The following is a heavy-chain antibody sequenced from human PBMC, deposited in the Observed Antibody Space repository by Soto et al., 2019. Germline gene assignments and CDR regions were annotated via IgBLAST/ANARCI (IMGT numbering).Heavy chain of an antibody. J-gene: IGHJ4*02. V-gene: IGHV3-66*01. CDR1: GFNVISNY. Sequence: GGSLRLSCAASGFNVISNYMSWVRQAPGKGLEWVSVIYSGGSSTYYTDSVKGRFTISGDSSKNTLYLQMNSLRAEDTAVYYCTRDRMTKVRRVTSIFYFDDWGQGTLVTVSS. CDR3: TRDRMTKVRRVTSIFYFDD. D-gene: IGHD3-10*01. CDR2: IYSGGSST.